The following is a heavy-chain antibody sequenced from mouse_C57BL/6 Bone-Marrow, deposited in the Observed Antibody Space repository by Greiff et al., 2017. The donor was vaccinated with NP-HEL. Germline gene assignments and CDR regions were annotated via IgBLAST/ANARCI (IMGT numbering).Heavy chain of an antibody. V-gene: IGHV14-4*01. CDR3: TEEGGY. CDR2: IDPENGDT. J-gene: IGHJ2*01. CDR1: GFNIKDDY. Sequence: VQLQQSGAELVRPGASVKLSCTASGFNIKDDYMHWVKQRPEQGLEWIGWIDPENGDTEYASKFQGKATITADTSSNTACLQRSSLTSEDTAVYYCTEEGGYWGQGTLSQSPQ.